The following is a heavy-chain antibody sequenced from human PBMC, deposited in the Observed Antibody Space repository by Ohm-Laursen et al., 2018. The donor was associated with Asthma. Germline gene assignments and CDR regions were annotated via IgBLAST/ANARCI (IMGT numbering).Heavy chain of an antibody. J-gene: IGHJ4*02. CDR3: AKDSGLRLRYFDWSTDY. Sequence: SSLRLSCSASGFTFSSYGMHWVRQAPGKGLEWVAVISYDGSNKYYADSVKGRFTISRDNSKNTLYLQMNSLRAEDTAVYYCAKDSGLRLRYFDWSTDYWGQGTLVTVSS. CDR2: ISYDGSNK. D-gene: IGHD3-9*01. CDR1: GFTFSSYG. V-gene: IGHV3-30*18.